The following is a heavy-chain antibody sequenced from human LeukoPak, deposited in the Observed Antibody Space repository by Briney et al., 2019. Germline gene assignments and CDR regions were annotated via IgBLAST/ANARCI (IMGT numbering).Heavy chain of an antibody. J-gene: IGHJ6*03. Sequence: PGGSLRLSCAASGFTFSSYEVNWVRQAPGKGLEWVSYISSSGSTIYYADSVKGRFTISRDNAKNSLYLQMNSLRAEDTAVYYCARGRSRWEPNLLLLIYYYYYMDVWGKGTTVTISS. D-gene: IGHD1-26*01. V-gene: IGHV3-48*03. CDR1: GFTFSSYE. CDR2: ISSSGSTI. CDR3: ARGRSRWEPNLLLLIYYYYYMDV.